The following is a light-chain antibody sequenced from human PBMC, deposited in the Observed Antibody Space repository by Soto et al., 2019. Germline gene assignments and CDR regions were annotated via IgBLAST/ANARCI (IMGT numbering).Light chain of an antibody. CDR1: TSDVGGYNY. V-gene: IGLV2-14*01. CDR2: EVT. J-gene: IGLJ1*01. CDR3: GSYTGSITYV. Sequence: QSVLTQPASVSGSLGQSITISCTGTTSDVGGYNYVSWYQQHPGKAPILIIYEVTNRPSGVSNRFSGSKSGNTASLTISGLQVEDEAEYYCGSYTGSITYVFGTGTKVTVL.